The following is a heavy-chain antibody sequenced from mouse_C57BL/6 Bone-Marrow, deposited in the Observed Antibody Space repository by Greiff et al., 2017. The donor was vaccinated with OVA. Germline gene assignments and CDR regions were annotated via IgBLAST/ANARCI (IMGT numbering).Heavy chain of an antibody. D-gene: IGHD6-1*01. Sequence: VQLQQSGAELVRPGASVKLSCTASGFNIKDYYMHWVKQRPEQGLEWIGWIDPENGDTEYASKFQGKATITADTSSNTAYLQLSSLTSEDTAVYYCTLPQGAYWGQGTLVTVSA. CDR3: TLPQGAY. J-gene: IGHJ3*01. CDR2: IDPENGDT. CDR1: GFNIKDYY. V-gene: IGHV14-4*01.